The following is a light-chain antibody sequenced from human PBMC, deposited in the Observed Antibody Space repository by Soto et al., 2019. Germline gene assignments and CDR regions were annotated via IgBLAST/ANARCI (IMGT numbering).Light chain of an antibody. J-gene: IGKJ1*01. Sequence: EIVMTQSPATLSLSPGERGTLSCRASQSISSNFVAWYQQKPGLAPRLLISGASNRAAGIPDRFSGSGSGTDFTLTISRLEPEDFAVYYCQQYDSSPRTFGQGTKVDIK. CDR3: QQYDSSPRT. CDR2: GAS. V-gene: IGKV3-20*01. CDR1: QSISSNF.